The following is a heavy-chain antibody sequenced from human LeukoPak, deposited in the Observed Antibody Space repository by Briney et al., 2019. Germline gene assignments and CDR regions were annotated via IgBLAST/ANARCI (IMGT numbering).Heavy chain of an antibody. Sequence: GGSLRLSCAASGLTFSNYWMHWVRQAPGKGLVWVSGINTDGRSTVYADSVKGRFTISRDNAKNTLYLQMNSLRAEDTAVYYCARDASYDYVWGSYRPPHTFDYWGQGTLVTVSS. CDR3: ARDASYDYVWGSYRPPHTFDY. CDR1: GLTFSNYW. D-gene: IGHD3-16*02. CDR2: INTDGRST. V-gene: IGHV3-74*01. J-gene: IGHJ4*02.